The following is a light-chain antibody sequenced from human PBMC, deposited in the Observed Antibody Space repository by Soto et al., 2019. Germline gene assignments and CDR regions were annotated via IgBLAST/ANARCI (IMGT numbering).Light chain of an antibody. V-gene: IGLV2-14*01. CDR2: EVS. J-gene: IGLJ7*01. CDR3: SSYTGSNIV. Sequence: QSVLTQPASVSGSPGQSITISCTGNSSDVGGYNYVSWYQQHPGKAPKFMIYEVSNRPSGVSSRFSGSKSGNTASLTISGLQAEDEADYYCSSYTGSNIVFGGGTQLTVL. CDR1: SSDVGGYNY.